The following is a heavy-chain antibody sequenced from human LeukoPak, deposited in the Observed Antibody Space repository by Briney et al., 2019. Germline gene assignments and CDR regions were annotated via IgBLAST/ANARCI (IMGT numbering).Heavy chain of an antibody. CDR3: ARGRRVVVVVAAAPRYYYYGMDV. J-gene: IGHJ6*02. CDR2: INHSGST. V-gene: IGHV4-34*01. D-gene: IGHD2-15*01. Sequence: SETLSLTCAVSGGSFSGYYWSWIRQPPGKGLEWIGEINHSGSTNYNPSLKSRVTISVDTSKNQFSLKLSSVTAADTAVYYCARGRRVVVVVAAAPRYYYYGMDVWGQGTTVTVSS. CDR1: GGSFSGYY.